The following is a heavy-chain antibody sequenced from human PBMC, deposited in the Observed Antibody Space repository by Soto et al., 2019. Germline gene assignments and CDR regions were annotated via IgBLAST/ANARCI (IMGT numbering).Heavy chain of an antibody. J-gene: IGHJ5*02. CDR3: ARACIRLWFQHAEPLGWFDP. Sequence: SVKVSCKASGGTFSSYAISWVRQAPGQGLEWMGGIIPIFGTANYAQKFQGRVTITADESTSTVYMELSSLRSEDTAVYYWARACIRLWFQHAEPLGWFDPWGQGTMVTVSS. CDR1: GGTFSSYA. D-gene: IGHD5-18*01. CDR2: IIPIFGTA. V-gene: IGHV1-69*13.